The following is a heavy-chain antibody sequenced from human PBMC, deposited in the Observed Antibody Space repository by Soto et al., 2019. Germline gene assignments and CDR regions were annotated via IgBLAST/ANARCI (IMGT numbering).Heavy chain of an antibody. V-gene: IGHV1-2*04. J-gene: IGHJ6*02. CDR2: INPNSGGT. Sequence: ASVKVSCKASGYTFTSYDINWVRQATGQGLEWMGWINPNSGGTNYAQKFQGWVTMTRDMSTSTAYMELSSLRSEDTAVYYCAACSWDYYYGMDVWGQGTTVTVSS. D-gene: IGHD3-10*02. CDR1: GYTFTSYD. CDR3: AACSWDYYYGMDV.